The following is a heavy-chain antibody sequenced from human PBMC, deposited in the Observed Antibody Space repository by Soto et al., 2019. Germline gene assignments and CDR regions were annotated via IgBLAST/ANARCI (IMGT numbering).Heavy chain of an antibody. V-gene: IGHV4-31*03. CDR1: GGSISSGGYY. D-gene: IGHD1-26*01. CDR3: ARGRVGATTFDY. Sequence: SETLSLTCTVSGGSISSGGYYWSWIRQHPGKGLEWIGYIYYSGSTYYNPSLKSRVTISVDTSKNQFSLKLSSVTAADTAVYYCARGRVGATTFDYWGQGTLFTVSS. J-gene: IGHJ4*02. CDR2: IYYSGST.